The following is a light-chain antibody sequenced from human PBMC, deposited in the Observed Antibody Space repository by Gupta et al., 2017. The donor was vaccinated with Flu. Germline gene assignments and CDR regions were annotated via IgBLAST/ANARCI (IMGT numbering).Light chain of an antibody. V-gene: IGLV1-44*01. CDR2: SNS. CDR3: AAWDDTLKGRV. CDR1: SSNLGSHT. Sequence: QSVLTQPPSASGTPGQRVPISCSGSSSNLGSHTVNWYQQLPGTAPKILIYSNSQRPSGVPDRFSGSRSGTSASLAIRGLQSEDEADYYCAAWDDTLKGRVFGGGTKLTVL. J-gene: IGLJ3*02.